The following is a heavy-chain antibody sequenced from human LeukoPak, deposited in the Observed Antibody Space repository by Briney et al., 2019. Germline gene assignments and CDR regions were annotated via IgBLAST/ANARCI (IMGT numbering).Heavy chain of an antibody. Sequence: GGSLRLSCAASGFTFDNYGMNWVRQVPGKGLEWISLISWNSGTIGYADSVKGRFTISRDNANNFLYLQMNSLRAEDTALYYCARAYKDRSLAGKKEFFQHWGQGTLVTVSS. CDR1: GFTFDNYG. D-gene: IGHD6-19*01. CDR2: ISWNSGTI. V-gene: IGHV3-9*01. CDR3: ARAYKDRSLAGKKEFFQH. J-gene: IGHJ1*01.